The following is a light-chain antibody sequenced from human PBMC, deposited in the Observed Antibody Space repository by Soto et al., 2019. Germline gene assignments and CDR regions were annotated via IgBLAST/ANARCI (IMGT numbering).Light chain of an antibody. CDR1: QSVNSN. J-gene: IGKJ1*01. Sequence: EIVMTQSPATLSVSPGERATLSCRASQSVNSNLAWYQQKPGQAPRLLIYGASTRATGIPARLSGSGSETEFTLTFSSLPSEDFAVYYCQQYNNWWAFGQGTKVEI. V-gene: IGKV3-15*01. CDR3: QQYNNWWA. CDR2: GAS.